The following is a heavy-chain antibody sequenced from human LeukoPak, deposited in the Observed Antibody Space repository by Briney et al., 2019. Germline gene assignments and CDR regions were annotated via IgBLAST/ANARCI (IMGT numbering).Heavy chain of an antibody. V-gene: IGHV3-74*01. Sequence: PGGSLRLSCAASGFTFSSYWMHWVRQAPGKGLVWVSRINSDGSSTSYADSVKGRFTISRDNAKNTLYLQMNSLRAEDTAVYYCARDPPNSSGYSVPYDAFDIWGQGTMVTVSS. CDR1: GFTFSSYW. D-gene: IGHD3-22*01. CDR3: ARDPPNSSGYSVPYDAFDI. J-gene: IGHJ3*02. CDR2: INSDGSST.